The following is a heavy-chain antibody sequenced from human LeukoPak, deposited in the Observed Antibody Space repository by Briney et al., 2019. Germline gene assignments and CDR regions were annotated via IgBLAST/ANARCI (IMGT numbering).Heavy chain of an antibody. CDR2: ISSSSSTI. CDR3: ARDLGQYYDTSDNWFDP. D-gene: IGHD3-22*01. CDR1: GFTFSSYG. V-gene: IGHV3-48*01. J-gene: IGHJ5*02. Sequence: QPGGSLRLSCAASGFTFSSYGMSWVRQAPGKGLEWVSYISSSSSTIYYADSVKGRFTISRDNAKNSLYLQMNSLRAEDTAVYYCARDLGQYYDTSDNWFDPWGQGTLVTVSS.